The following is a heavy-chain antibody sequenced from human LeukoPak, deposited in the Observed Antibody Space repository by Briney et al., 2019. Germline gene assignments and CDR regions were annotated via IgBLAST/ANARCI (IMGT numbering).Heavy chain of an antibody. V-gene: IGHV1-2*02. CDR2: INPNSGGT. CDR1: GYTFTGYY. J-gene: IGHJ4*02. Sequence: ASVKVSCKASGYTFTGYYMHWVRQAPGQGLEWMGWINPNSGGTNYAQKLQGRVTMTTDTSTSTAYMELRSLRSDDTAVYYCARERYCSGGSCLGSVDYWGQGTLVTVSS. D-gene: IGHD2-15*01. CDR3: ARERYCSGGSCLGSVDY.